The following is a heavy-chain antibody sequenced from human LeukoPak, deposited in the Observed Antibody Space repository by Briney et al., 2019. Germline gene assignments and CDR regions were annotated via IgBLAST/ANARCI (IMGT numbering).Heavy chain of an antibody. CDR1: GGSIGSSNYF. CDR3: ARHEEADGYNAKTLDY. CDR2: IYYSGTI. V-gene: IGHV4-39*01. D-gene: IGHD5-24*01. Sequence: SVTLSLTCTVSGGSIGSSNYFWGWIRQTPGMGLEWIGSIYYSGTIYYNPSLKSRATISVDTSKNQFSLRLRSVTAADTAVYYCARHEEADGYNAKTLDYSGQGTLVTVSS. J-gene: IGHJ4*02.